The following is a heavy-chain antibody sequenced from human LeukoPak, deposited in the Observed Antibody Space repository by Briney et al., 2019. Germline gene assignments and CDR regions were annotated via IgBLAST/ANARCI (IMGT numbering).Heavy chain of an antibody. Sequence: PGGSLRLSCKASGFTVSNNYMNWVRQAPGKGLEWVALIYSGGTTKYADSVKGRFTISRDNSKNTLYLQMTNVRVEDTAVYYCARDPPGIAASVSGGWGQGTLVTVSS. J-gene: IGHJ4*02. V-gene: IGHV3-53*01. D-gene: IGHD6-13*01. CDR3: ARDPPGIAASVSGG. CDR1: GFTVSNNY. CDR2: IYSGGTT.